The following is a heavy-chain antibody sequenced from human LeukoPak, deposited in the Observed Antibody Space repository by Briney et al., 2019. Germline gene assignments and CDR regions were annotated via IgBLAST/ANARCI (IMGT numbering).Heavy chain of an antibody. CDR3: AREAGTGYSPFFSY. D-gene: IGHD3-9*01. Sequence: GGSLRLSCAASGFTFSSYAMHWVRQAPGKGLEYVSGISTNGGSTYYADSVKGRFTISRDNSKNTLFLQMGSLRAEDMAVYYCAREAGTGYSPFFSYWGQGTLVAVSS. CDR2: ISTNGGST. J-gene: IGHJ4*02. V-gene: IGHV3-64*02. CDR1: GFTFSSYA.